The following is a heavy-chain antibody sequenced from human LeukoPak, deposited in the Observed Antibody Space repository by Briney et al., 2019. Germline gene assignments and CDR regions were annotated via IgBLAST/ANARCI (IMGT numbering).Heavy chain of an antibody. Sequence: PGGSLRLSCAASGFTFSSYVMYWVRQAPGKGLELVAAISYDGSNKYYADSVKGRFTISRDNSKNTLYLQMSSLRGEDTAVYYCARDTSTAMVLFDYWGQGTLVTVAS. V-gene: IGHV3-30-3*01. J-gene: IGHJ4*02. CDR2: ISYDGSNK. D-gene: IGHD5-18*01. CDR3: ARDTSTAMVLFDY. CDR1: GFTFSSYV.